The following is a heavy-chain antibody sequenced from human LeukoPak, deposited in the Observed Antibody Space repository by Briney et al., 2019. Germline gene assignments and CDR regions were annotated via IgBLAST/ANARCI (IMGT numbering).Heavy chain of an antibody. CDR1: GGSISSGGYS. V-gene: IGHV4-30-2*01. CDR2: IYHSGST. Sequence: KPSQTLSLTCAVSGGSISSGGYSWGWIRQPPGKGLEWIGYIYHSGSTYYNPSLKSRVTISVDRSKNQFSLKLSSVTAADTAVYYCARGGYGDYVAYLDAFDIWGQGTMVTVSS. J-gene: IGHJ3*02. CDR3: ARGGYGDYVAYLDAFDI. D-gene: IGHD4-17*01.